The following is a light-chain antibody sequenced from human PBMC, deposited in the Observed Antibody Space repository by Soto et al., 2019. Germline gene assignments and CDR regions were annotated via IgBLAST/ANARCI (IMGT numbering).Light chain of an antibody. Sequence: EIVLTQSPDTLSLSPGERATLSCRASQSVTNNYLAWYQQKPGQAPRLLIYGASSRATGIPDRFSGSGSGTDFTLTINRLEPEDFAVYYCQQYGSSPRTFGQGTKVEIK. CDR1: QSVTNNY. V-gene: IGKV3-20*01. CDR3: QQYGSSPRT. J-gene: IGKJ1*01. CDR2: GAS.